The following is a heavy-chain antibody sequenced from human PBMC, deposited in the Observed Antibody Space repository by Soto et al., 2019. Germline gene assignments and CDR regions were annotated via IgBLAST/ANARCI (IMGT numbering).Heavy chain of an antibody. J-gene: IGHJ4*02. CDR3: AKDESGDYDIVTGYFDY. CDR2: ISGSGGST. D-gene: IGHD3-9*01. CDR1: GFTFRSYA. Sequence: GGSLRLSCAASGFTFRSYAMSWVRQAPGKGLEWVSAISGSGGSTYYADSVKGRFTNSRDNSKNTLYLQMYCLRAEDTAVYYCAKDESGDYDIVTGYFDYWGQGTLVTVSS. V-gene: IGHV3-23*01.